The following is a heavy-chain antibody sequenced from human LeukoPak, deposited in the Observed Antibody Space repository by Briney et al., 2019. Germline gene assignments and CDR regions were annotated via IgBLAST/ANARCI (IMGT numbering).Heavy chain of an antibody. D-gene: IGHD2-21*01. J-gene: IGHJ5*02. Sequence: PGGSLRLSCAASGFTFSSYGMSWVRQAPGKGLEWVSVISGSGDITYSADSVKGRFTISRDNSKNTLDLQMSSLRAEDTAVYYCAKESELLCGGWFDPWGHGTLVTVSS. V-gene: IGHV3-23*01. CDR1: GFTFSSYG. CDR3: AKESELLCGGWFDP. CDR2: ISGSGDIT.